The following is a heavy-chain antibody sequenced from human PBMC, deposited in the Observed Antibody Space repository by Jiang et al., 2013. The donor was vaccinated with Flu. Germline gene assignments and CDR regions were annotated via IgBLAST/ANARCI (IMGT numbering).Heavy chain of an antibody. J-gene: IGHJ4*02. D-gene: IGHD3-22*01. CDR3: ARDPYYYDSSGYYYGTEVDY. CDR1: GGTFSSYA. CDR2: IIPILGIA. Sequence: GAEVKKPGSSVKVSCKASGGTFSSYAISWVRQAPGQGLEWMGRIIPILGIANYAQKFQGRVTITADKSTSTAYMELSSLRSEDTAVYYCARDPYYYDSSGYYYGTEVDYWGQGTLVTVSS. V-gene: IGHV1-69*04.